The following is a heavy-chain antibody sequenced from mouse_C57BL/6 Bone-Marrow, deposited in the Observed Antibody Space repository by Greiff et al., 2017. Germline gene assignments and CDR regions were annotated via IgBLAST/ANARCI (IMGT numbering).Heavy chain of an antibody. CDR2: IWTGGGT. CDR1: GFSLTSYA. J-gene: IGHJ2*01. Sequence: VQLQQSGPGLVAPSQSLSITCTVSGFSLTSYAISWVRQPPGKGLAWLGVIWTGGGTNYNSALKSRLSISTDNTKSQVFLKMNRLQTENTARYYCARNEGDGYVDYWGQGTTRTVSS. D-gene: IGHD2-3*01. CDR3: ARNEGDGYVDY. V-gene: IGHV2-9-1*01.